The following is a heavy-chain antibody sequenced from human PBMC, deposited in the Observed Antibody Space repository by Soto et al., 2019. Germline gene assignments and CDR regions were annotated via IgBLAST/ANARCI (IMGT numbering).Heavy chain of an antibody. D-gene: IGHD5-18*01. CDR3: ARAGRGYSYGYYFDY. J-gene: IGHJ4*02. CDR1: GGSFSGYY. Sequence: PSETLSLTCAVYGGSFSGYYWSWTRQPPGKGLEWIGEINHSGSTNYNPSLKSRVTISVDTSKNQFSLKLSSLTAADTAVYYCARAGRGYSYGYYFDYWGQGTLVTVSS. CDR2: INHSGST. V-gene: IGHV4-34*01.